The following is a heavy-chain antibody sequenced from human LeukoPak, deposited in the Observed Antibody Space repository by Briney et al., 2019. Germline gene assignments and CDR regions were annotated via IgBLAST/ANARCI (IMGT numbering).Heavy chain of an antibody. D-gene: IGHD3-10*01. J-gene: IGHJ5*02. V-gene: IGHV4-59*12. CDR2: IYYSGSN. CDR3: ARRRSAGNYGSGSPQLDP. Sequence: SETLSLTCTVSGGSISSYYWSWIRQPPGKGRVWFVYIYYSGSNNYNPSLKSRVTISVGTSKNQFSLKLSSVTAADTAVYYCARRRSAGNYGSGSPQLDPWGRGTLVSVSS. CDR1: GGSISSYY.